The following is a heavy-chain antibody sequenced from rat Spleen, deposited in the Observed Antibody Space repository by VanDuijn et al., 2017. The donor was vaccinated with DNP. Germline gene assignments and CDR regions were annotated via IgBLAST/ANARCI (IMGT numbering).Heavy chain of an antibody. CDR2: IWNDGST. D-gene: IGHD1-12*02. V-gene: IGHV2-70*01. CDR1: GFSLTSYG. J-gene: IGHJ3*01. CDR3: ARSQGYYYDGSYYPFAY. Sequence: QVQLKESGPGLVQPSQTLSLTCTVAGFSLTSYGVNRVRQPPGKGLEWMGTIWNDGSTDYNSALKSRLSISRDTSKSQVFLKMNSVQTEDTAMYFCARSQGYYYDGSYYPFAYWGQGTLVTVSS.